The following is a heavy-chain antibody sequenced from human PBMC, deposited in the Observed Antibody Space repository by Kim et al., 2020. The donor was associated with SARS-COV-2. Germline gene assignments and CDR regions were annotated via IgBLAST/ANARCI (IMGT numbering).Heavy chain of an antibody. CDR1: GFTFSSYS. CDR3: ARINTYSSNWYNCYYGMDV. D-gene: IGHD6-13*01. Sequence: GGSLRLSCAASGFTFSSYSMNWVRQAPGKGLEWVSSISSSSSYIYYADSVKGRFTISRDNAKNSLYLQMNSLRAEDTAVYYCARINTYSSNWYNCYYGMDVWGQGTTVTVSS. J-gene: IGHJ6*02. CDR2: ISSSSSYI. V-gene: IGHV3-21*01.